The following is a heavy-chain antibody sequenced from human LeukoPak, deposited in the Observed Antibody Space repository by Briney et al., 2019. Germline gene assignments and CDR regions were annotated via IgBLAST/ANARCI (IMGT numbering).Heavy chain of an antibody. CDR3: AKDPGVYSSSPSRFDP. CDR2: LRYDGSNK. D-gene: IGHD6-6*01. CDR1: GFTFSSYG. Sequence: GGSLRLSCAASGFTFSSYGMHWVRQAPGKGLEWVAFLRYDGSNKYYADSVKGRFTISRDNSKNTLYLQMNSLRAEDTAVYYCAKDPGVYSSSPSRFDPWGQGTLVTVSS. V-gene: IGHV3-30*02. J-gene: IGHJ5*02.